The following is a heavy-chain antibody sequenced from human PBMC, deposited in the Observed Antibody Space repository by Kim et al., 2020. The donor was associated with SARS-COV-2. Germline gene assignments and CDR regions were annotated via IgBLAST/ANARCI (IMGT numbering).Heavy chain of an antibody. J-gene: IGHJ5*02. CDR3: ARATDRNWFDP. D-gene: IGHD3-22*01. CDR2: A. V-gene: IGHV1-69*04. Sequence: AHYAPKVQGRVTITADKSTSTAYMELSSLRSEDTAVYYCARATDRNWFDPWGQGTLVTVSS.